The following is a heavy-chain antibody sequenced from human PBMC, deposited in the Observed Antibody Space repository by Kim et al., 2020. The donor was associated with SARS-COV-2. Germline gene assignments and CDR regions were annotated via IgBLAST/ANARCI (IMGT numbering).Heavy chain of an antibody. CDR3: ARHLLPGIAVAGTHV. D-gene: IGHD6-19*01. Sequence: GESLKISCKGSGYSFTSYWISWVRQMPGKGLEWMGRIDPSDSYTNYSPSFQGHVTISADKSISTAYLQWSSLKASDTAMYYCARHLLPGIAVAGTHVWGQGTLVTVSS. CDR1: GYSFTSYW. CDR2: IDPSDSYT. V-gene: IGHV5-10-1*01. J-gene: IGHJ4*02.